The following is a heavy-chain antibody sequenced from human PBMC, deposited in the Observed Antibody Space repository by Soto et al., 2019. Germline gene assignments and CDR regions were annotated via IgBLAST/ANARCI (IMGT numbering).Heavy chain of an antibody. CDR3: ARDAVADWYFDL. D-gene: IGHD6-19*01. J-gene: IGHJ2*01. CDR2: ISSSSSYI. Sequence: EVQLVESGGGLVKPGGSLRLSCAASGFTFSSYSMNWVRQAPGKGLEWVSSISSSSSYIYYADSVKGRFTISRDNAKNSLYLQMNSLRAEDTAVYYCARDAVADWYFDLWGRGPLVTVSS. V-gene: IGHV3-21*01. CDR1: GFTFSSYS.